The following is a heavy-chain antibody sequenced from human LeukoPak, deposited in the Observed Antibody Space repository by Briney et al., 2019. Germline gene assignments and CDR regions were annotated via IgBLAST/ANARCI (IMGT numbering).Heavy chain of an antibody. CDR3: ARERADDFWSGNEPDAFDI. J-gene: IGHJ3*02. Sequence: GGSLRLSCAASGFTFSSYGMHWVRQAPGKGLEWVAVISYDGSNKYYADSVKGRFTISRDNSKNTLYLQMNSLRAEDTAVYYCARERADDFWSGNEPDAFDIWGQGTMVTVSS. D-gene: IGHD3-3*01. CDR2: ISYDGSNK. V-gene: IGHV3-30*19. CDR1: GFTFSSYG.